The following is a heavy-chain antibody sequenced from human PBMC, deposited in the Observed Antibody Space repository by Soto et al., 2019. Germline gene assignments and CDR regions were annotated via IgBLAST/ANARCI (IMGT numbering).Heavy chain of an antibody. D-gene: IGHD5-12*01. CDR2: IIPIFGTA. J-gene: IGHJ6*02. CDR3: ASRLRIIYYYYGMDV. V-gene: IGHV1-69*13. CDR1: GGTFSSYA. Sequence: SVKVSCKASGGTFSSYAISWVRQAPGQGLEWMGGIIPIFGTANYAQKFQGRVTITADESTSTAYMELSSLRSEDTAVYYCASRLRIIYYYYGMDVWGQGTTVTVSS.